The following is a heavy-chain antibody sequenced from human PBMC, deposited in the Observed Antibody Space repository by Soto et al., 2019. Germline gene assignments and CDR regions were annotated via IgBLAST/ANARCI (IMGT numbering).Heavy chain of an antibody. Sequence: QVQLVESGGGVVQPGRSLRLSCAASGFTFSSYAMHWVRQAPGKGLEWVAVISYDGSNKYYADSVKGRFTISRDNSKNTRYLQMNSLRAEDTAVYYCARDRLRYNWNYFPYYYYGIDVWGQGTTVTVSS. D-gene: IGHD1-7*01. CDR3: ARDRLRYNWNYFPYYYYGIDV. J-gene: IGHJ6*02. CDR2: ISYDGSNK. V-gene: IGHV3-30-3*01. CDR1: GFTFSSYA.